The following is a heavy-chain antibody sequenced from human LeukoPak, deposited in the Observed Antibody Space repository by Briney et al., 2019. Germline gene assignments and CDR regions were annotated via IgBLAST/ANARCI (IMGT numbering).Heavy chain of an antibody. V-gene: IGHV4-59*01. CDR3: ARDMHGRYDY. CDR1: GGSIRSYY. CDR2: IYYSGST. D-gene: IGHD3-16*02. J-gene: IGHJ4*02. Sequence: SETLSLTCTVSGGSIRSYYWSWIRQPPGKGLEWIGYIYYSGSTNYNPSLKSRVTISVDMSKNQFSLKLSSVTAADTAVYYCARDMHGRYDYWGQGTLVTVSS.